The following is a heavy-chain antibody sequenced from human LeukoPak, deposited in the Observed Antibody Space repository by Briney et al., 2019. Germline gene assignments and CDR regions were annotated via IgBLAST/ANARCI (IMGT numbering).Heavy chain of an antibody. CDR3: ARGSQYNILTGFIVGAMDDFDY. CDR1: GFTFSSYA. D-gene: IGHD3-9*01. CDR2: TRFDGKNK. Sequence: GGSLRLSCAASGFTFSSYAMHWVRQAPGKGLGWVSFTRFDGKNKYYADSVKGRFTISKDSSKNTLDLQMNSLRTEDTAVYYCARGSQYNILTGFIVGAMDDFDYWGQGTLVTVSS. J-gene: IGHJ4*02. V-gene: IGHV3-30*02.